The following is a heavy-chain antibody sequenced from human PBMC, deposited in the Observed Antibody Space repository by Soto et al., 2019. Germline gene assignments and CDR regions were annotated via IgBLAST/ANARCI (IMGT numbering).Heavy chain of an antibody. CDR1: GGSISDYY. CDR3: ARGNRWDYDILTGYKLDY. Sequence: SETLSLTCTVSGGSISDYYWNWIRQPPGKGLEWIGHVSDSGVTNYNPSLKSRVIISVDMSKNQFALRLNSVTAADTAVYYCARGNRWDYDILTGYKLDYWGQGTLVTVSS. V-gene: IGHV4-59*01. D-gene: IGHD3-9*01. CDR2: VSDSGVT. J-gene: IGHJ4*02.